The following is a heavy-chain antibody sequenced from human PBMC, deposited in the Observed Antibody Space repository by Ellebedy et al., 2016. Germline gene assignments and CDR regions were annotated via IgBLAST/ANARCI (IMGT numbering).Heavy chain of an antibody. Sequence: GESLKISCAASGFTFSSYGMHWVRQAPGKGLEWVAVIWYDGSNKYYADSVKGRFIISRDNSKNTLYLQMNSLRAEDTAVYYCVRDREEGKLELLAFDIWGQGTMVTVSS. CDR3: VRDREEGKLELLAFDI. CDR1: GFTFSSYG. V-gene: IGHV3-33*01. CDR2: IWYDGSNK. J-gene: IGHJ3*02. D-gene: IGHD1-7*01.